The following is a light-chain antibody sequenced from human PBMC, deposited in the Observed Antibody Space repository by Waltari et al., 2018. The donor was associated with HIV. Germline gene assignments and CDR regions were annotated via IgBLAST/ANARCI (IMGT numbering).Light chain of an antibody. CDR1: QSVNNN. V-gene: IGKV3-15*01. J-gene: IGKJ5*01. CDR2: DAS. CDR3: QQYANWPFT. Sequence: EIVMTHSPATLPVPPGERATFTCRASQSVNNNLAWYQQKPGQAPRLLIYDASTRATNIPARFSGSGSGTDFTLTISSLQSEDFAVYFCQQYANWPFTFGQGTRLEIK.